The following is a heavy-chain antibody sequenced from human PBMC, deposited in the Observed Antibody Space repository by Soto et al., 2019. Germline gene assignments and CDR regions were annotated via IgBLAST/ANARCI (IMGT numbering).Heavy chain of an antibody. J-gene: IGHJ4*02. Sequence: QVQLVQSGAEVKKPGSSVKVSCKASGGTFSSYTISWVRQAPGHGLEWMGRIIPILGIANYAQKFQGRVRIPADKSTSTAYMELSSLRSEDTAVYCWARGSIAAAAPVDYWGQGTLVTVSS. V-gene: IGHV1-69*02. D-gene: IGHD6-13*01. CDR1: GGTFSSYT. CDR2: IIPILGIA. CDR3: ARGSIAAAAPVDY.